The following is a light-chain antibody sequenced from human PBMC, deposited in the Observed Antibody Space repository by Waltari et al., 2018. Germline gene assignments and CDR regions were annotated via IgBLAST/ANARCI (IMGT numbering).Light chain of an antibody. CDR3: HQSSSLPST. CDR1: QSIGSS. J-gene: IGKJ1*01. V-gene: IGKV6-21*02. CDR2: YAS. Sequence: TCRASQSIGSSLHWYQQNPDQSPKPLIKYASQSIPGVPSRFSGSGSGTDFTLAINSLEAEDAATYYCHQSSSLPSTFGQGTKVEIK.